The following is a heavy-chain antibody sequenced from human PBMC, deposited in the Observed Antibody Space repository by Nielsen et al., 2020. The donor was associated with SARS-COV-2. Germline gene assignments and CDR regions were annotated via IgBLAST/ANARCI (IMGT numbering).Heavy chain of an antibody. V-gene: IGHV3-53*01. J-gene: IGHJ2*01. D-gene: IGHD3-10*01. CDR3: ARAAVFLWVGDLPPFDL. CDR1: GFTVSDEY. CDR2: TYRDRTT. Sequence: GESLKISCAASGFTVSDEYMTWVRHTPRKGLEWVSLTYRDRTTYYPDSVKGRFTISRDNSRNTLYLQMNSLRVDDTAMYYCARAAVFLWVGDLPPFDLWGRGTLVTVSS.